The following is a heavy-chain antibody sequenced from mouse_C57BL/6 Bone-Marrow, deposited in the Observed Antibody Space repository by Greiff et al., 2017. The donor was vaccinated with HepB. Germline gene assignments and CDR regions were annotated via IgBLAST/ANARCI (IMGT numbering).Heavy chain of an antibody. V-gene: IGHV5-17*01. D-gene: IGHD1-1*01. CDR3: AYYYGSSYRWYFDV. J-gene: IGHJ1*03. Sequence: EVQLVESGGGLVKPGGSLKLSCAASGFTFSDYGMHWVRQAPEKGLEWVAYISSGSSTIYYADTVKGRFTISRDNAKNTLFLQMTSLRSEDTAMYYCAYYYGSSYRWYFDVWGTGTTVTVSS. CDR1: GFTFSDYG. CDR2: ISSGSSTI.